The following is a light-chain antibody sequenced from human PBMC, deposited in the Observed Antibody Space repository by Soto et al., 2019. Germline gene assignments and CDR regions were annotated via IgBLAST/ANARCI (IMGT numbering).Light chain of an antibody. CDR2: EVS. CDR3: SSYSISTAYL. Sequence: QSALTQPASVSGSPGQSITIPCTGTSSDVGGYDYVSWYQLHSGKAPKLMAFEVSNRPSGVSYRFPGSKSGNTASLTISGLQAEDEADYFCSSYSISTAYLFGTGTKVTVL. J-gene: IGLJ1*01. V-gene: IGLV2-14*01. CDR1: SSDVGGYDY.